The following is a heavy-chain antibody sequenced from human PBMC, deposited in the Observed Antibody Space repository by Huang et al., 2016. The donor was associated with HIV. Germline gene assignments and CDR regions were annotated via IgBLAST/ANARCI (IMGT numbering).Heavy chain of an antibody. V-gene: IGHV4-30-4*08. CDR2: IYYSGST. CDR3: GRFSYYSDSTTSQYLQL. Sequence: QVHLQESGPGLVKPSQTLSLTCTVSGGSISSGGYYWTWIRQPPGKGLEWIGYIYYSGSTYYNPSLKSRVTISVDTSKNQFSLKVTSMTAADTAVYYCGRFSYYSDSTTSQYLQLWGQGALVTVSS. J-gene: IGHJ1*01. D-gene: IGHD3-22*01. CDR1: GGSISSGGYY.